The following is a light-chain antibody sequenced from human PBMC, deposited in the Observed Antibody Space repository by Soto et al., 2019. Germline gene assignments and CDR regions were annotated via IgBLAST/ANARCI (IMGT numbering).Light chain of an antibody. CDR2: EVS. J-gene: IGLJ2*01. V-gene: IGLV2-14*01. CDR1: SSDVGGYNY. CDR3: SSYTSSSTIV. Sequence: QSALTHPASVSWSPGHSITISCTGTSSDVGGYNYVSWYQQHPGKAPKLMIYEVSNRPSGVSNRFSGSKSGNTASLTISGLQAEDEADYYCSSYTSSSTIVFGGGTKVTVL.